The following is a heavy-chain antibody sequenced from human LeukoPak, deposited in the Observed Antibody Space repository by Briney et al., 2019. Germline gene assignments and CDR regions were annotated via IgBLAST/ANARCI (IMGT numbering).Heavy chain of an antibody. CDR2: INPNSGDT. D-gene: IGHD5-24*01. CDR3: ARDPRDGYNCPFDY. CDR1: GYTFTDYF. J-gene: IGHJ4*02. V-gene: IGHV1-2*02. Sequence: ASVNVSCKASGYTFTDYFIHWVRQAPGQGLEWMGWINPNSGDTNYAQSFQGRVTMTRDTSISTAYMELSRLTSDDTVVYYCARDPRDGYNCPFDYWGQGTLVTVSS.